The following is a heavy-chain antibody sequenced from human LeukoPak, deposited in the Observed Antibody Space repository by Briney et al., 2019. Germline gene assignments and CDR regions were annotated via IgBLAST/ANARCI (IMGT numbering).Heavy chain of an antibody. CDR2: ISSSSSYI. J-gene: IGHJ4*02. D-gene: IGHD3-10*01. Sequence: PGGSLRLSCAASGFTVSSNYMSWVRQAPGKGLEWVSSISSSSSYIYYADSVKGRFTISRDNAKNSLYLQMNSLRAEDTAVYYCARDPHYYGSDRGGYWGQGTLVTVSS. CDR1: GFTVSSNY. V-gene: IGHV3-21*01. CDR3: ARDPHYYGSDRGGY.